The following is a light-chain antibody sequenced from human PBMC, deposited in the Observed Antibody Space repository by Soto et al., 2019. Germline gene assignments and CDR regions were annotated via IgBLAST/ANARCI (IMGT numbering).Light chain of an antibody. CDR2: GAS. Sequence: EIVMTQSPATLSLSPGERATLSCRASQSVSTNLAWYQQKTGQATRRLIYGASTRATGLPDRFIGSWAGTEFSPTINSLQSEYFAVYYCQHYTNWWAFGQGTKVEIK. V-gene: IGKV3-15*01. CDR1: QSVSTN. CDR3: QHYTNWWA. J-gene: IGKJ1*01.